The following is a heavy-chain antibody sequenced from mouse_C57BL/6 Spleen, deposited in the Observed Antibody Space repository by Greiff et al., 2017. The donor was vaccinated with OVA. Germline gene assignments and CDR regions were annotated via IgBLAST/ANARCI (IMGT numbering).Heavy chain of an antibody. CDR1: GYTFTSYW. V-gene: IGHV1-52*01. Sequence: QVQLQQPGAELVRPGSSVKLSCKASGYTFTSYWMHWVKQRPIQGLEWIGNIDPSDSETHYNQKFKDKATLTVDKSSSTAYMQLSSLTSDDSAVYYCARSSSYLYYFDYWGQGTTLTVSS. J-gene: IGHJ2*01. CDR3: ARSSSYLYYFDY. CDR2: IDPSDSET. D-gene: IGHD1-1*01.